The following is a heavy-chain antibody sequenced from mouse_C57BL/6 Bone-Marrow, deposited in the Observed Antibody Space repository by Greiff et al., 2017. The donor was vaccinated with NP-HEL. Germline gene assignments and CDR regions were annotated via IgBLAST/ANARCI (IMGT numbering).Heavy chain of an antibody. V-gene: IGHV1-75*01. J-gene: IGHJ3*01. CDR2: IFPGSGST. CDR1: GYTFTDYY. D-gene: IGHD2-4*01. CDR3: ARVGLSLYYDYAGFAY. Sequence: QVQLKQSGPELVKPGASVKISCKASGYTFTDYYINWVKQRPGQGLEWIGWIFPGSGSTYYNEKFKGKATLTVDKPSSTAYMLLSSLTSEDSAVYFCARVGLSLYYDYAGFAYWGRGTLVTVSA.